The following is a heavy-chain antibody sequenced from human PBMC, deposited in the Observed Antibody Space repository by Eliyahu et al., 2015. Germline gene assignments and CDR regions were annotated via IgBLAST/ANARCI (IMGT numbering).Heavy chain of an antibody. Sequence: EVQLVESGGGLVQPGGSLRLSXAAXGFTXSSYAMSWVRQAPGKGLGWVSAISGSGGSTYYADSVKGRFTISRDNSKNTLYLQMNSLRAEDTAVYYCAKDSLVVVAAYFDYWGQGTLVTVSS. CDR1: GFTXSSYA. CDR3: AKDSLVVVAAYFDY. V-gene: IGHV3-23*04. CDR2: ISGSGGST. D-gene: IGHD2-15*01. J-gene: IGHJ4*02.